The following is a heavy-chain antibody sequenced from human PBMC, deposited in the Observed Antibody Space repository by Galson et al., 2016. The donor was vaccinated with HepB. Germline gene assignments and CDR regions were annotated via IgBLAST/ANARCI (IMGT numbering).Heavy chain of an antibody. CDR1: GFSFSRYW. D-gene: IGHD1-26*01. J-gene: IGHJ4*02. CDR3: AREGEGGSDY. CDR2: IKQDGNKK. V-gene: IGHV3-7*03. Sequence: SLRLSCAASGFSFSRYWMRWVRQAPGKGLEWVANIKQDGNKKENVDSVKGRFTISRDNAQNSFYLQMNSLRADDTAVYYCAREGEGGSDYWGQGTLVTVSS.